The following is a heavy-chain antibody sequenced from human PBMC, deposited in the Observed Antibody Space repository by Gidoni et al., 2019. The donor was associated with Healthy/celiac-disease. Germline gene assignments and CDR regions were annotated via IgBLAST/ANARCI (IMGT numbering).Heavy chain of an antibody. J-gene: IGHJ4*02. V-gene: IGHV3-21*01. Sequence: EVQLVESGGGLVKPGGSLRLSCAASGSTFRSYSMNWVRQAPGKGLEWVSSISSSSSYIYYADSVKGRFTISRDNAKNSLYLQMNSLRAEDTAVYYCARGWGDYYDSSGEGRDYWGQGTLVTVSS. CDR1: GSTFRSYS. D-gene: IGHD3-22*01. CDR2: ISSSSSYI. CDR3: ARGWGDYYDSSGEGRDY.